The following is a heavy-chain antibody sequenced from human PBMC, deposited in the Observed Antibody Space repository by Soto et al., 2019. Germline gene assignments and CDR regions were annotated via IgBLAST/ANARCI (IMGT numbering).Heavy chain of an antibody. CDR1: GFTFSSYS. CDR2: ISSSSSYI. Sequence: GESLKISCAASGFTFSSYSMNWVRQAPGKGLEWVSSISSSSSYIYYADSVKGRFTISRDNAKNSLYLQMNSLRAEDTAVYYCARDLQRGYGSGSYSAFDYWGQGTLVTVSS. V-gene: IGHV3-21*01. J-gene: IGHJ4*02. D-gene: IGHD3-10*01. CDR3: ARDLQRGYGSGSYSAFDY.